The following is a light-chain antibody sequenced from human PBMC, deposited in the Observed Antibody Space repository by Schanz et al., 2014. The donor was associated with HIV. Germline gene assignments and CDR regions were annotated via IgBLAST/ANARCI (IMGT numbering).Light chain of an antibody. CDR1: QGIKNE. CDR3: QQYDSNSYT. V-gene: IGKV1-6*01. Sequence: AIQMTQSPSSLSASVGDRVTITCRASQGIKNELSWYQQKSGKAPNLLMYSASTLLDWVPSRFSGGGSGTVFTLTISSLQPEDCATYYCQQYDSNSYTFGQGTKLEIK. J-gene: IGKJ2*01. CDR2: SAS.